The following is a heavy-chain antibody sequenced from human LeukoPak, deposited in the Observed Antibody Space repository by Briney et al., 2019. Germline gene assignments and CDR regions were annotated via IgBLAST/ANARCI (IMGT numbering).Heavy chain of an antibody. J-gene: IGHJ5*02. Sequence: ATVKISCKVSGYTFTDYYMHWVQQAPGKGLEWMGLVDPEDGETIYAEKFQGRVTITADTSTDTAYMELSSLRSEDTAVYYCATLVVVAARDGRTWFDPWGQGTLVTVSS. CDR2: VDPEDGET. D-gene: IGHD2-15*01. V-gene: IGHV1-69-2*01. CDR1: GYTFTDYY. CDR3: ATLVVVAARDGRTWFDP.